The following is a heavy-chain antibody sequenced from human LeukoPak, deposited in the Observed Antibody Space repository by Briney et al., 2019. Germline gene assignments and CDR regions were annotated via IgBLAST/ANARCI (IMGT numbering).Heavy chain of an antibody. D-gene: IGHD4-17*01. V-gene: IGHV4-61*01. CDR3: ARERVTTVTTNWFDP. CDR1: GGSISSSSYY. J-gene: IGHJ5*02. Sequence: SETLSLTCTVSGGSISSSSYYWGWIRQPPGKGLEWIGYIYYSGSTNYNPSLKSRVTISVDTSKNQFSLKLSSVTAADTAVYYCARERVTTVTTNWFDPWGQGTLVTVSS. CDR2: IYYSGST.